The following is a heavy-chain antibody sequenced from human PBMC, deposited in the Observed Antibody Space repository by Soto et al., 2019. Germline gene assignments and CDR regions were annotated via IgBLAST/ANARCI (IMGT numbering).Heavy chain of an antibody. D-gene: IGHD4-4*01. CDR1: GGTFSSYA. Sequence: ASVKVSCKASGGTFSSYAISWVRQAPGQGLEWMGVIIPIFGTANYAQKFQGRVTVTADESTSTAYMELSSLRSEDTAVYYCASRTTVTSRYYYYYGMDVWGQGTTVTVSS. CDR2: IIPIFGTA. V-gene: IGHV1-69*13. J-gene: IGHJ6*02. CDR3: ASRTTVTSRYYYYYGMDV.